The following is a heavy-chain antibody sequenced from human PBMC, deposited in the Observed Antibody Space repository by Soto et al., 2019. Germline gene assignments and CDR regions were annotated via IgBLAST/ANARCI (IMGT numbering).Heavy chain of an antibody. CDR3: ARERGSGWTFDY. CDR2: ISSSSTI. J-gene: IGHJ4*02. Sequence: EVQLVESGGDLVQPGGSLRLSCAASGFTFSTYSMNWVRQAPGKGLEWVSSISSSSTIYYADSVKGRFTISRDNVQNSLYLQMHSLRAEATAVYYWARERGSGWTFDYWGQGTLVTVSS. CDR1: GFTFSTYS. V-gene: IGHV3-48*01. D-gene: IGHD6-19*01.